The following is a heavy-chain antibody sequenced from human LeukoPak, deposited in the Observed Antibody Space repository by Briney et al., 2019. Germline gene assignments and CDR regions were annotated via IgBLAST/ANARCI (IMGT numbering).Heavy chain of an antibody. D-gene: IGHD4-17*01. CDR1: GASIDSSRYY. V-gene: IGHV4-39*07. CDR2: IFYSGNS. J-gene: IGHJ6*02. Sequence: PSETLSLTCTVSGASIDSSRYYWGWLRQPPGKGPEWIASIFYSGNSYNNPSLKSRVTISVDTSKNQFSLKLSSVTAADTAVYYCARDLAVTTDYYYGMDVWGQGTTVTVSS. CDR3: ARDLAVTTDYYYGMDV.